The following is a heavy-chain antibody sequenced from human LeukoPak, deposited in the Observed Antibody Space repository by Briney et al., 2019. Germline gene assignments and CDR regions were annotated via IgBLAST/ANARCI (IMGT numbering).Heavy chain of an antibody. CDR3: ARGSSMSQENDDFDS. CDR2: IKQDGGEK. CDR1: EFAFSDYW. Sequence: GGSMRLSCVASEFAFSDYWMNWVRQAPGKGLEWVANIKQDGGEKNFMDSVKGRFTISRDNAKNSLYLQMNSLRAEDTGVCYCARGSSMSQENDDFDSWGQGTLVTVSS. D-gene: IGHD2-2*01. V-gene: IGHV3-7*01. J-gene: IGHJ4*02.